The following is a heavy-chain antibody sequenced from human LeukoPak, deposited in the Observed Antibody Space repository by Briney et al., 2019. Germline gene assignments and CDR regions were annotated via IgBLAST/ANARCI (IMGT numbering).Heavy chain of an antibody. CDR3: ARDRAYSGGDPKHFDY. V-gene: IGHV3-33*01. J-gene: IGHJ4*02. CDR2: IWCDGTNI. CDR1: GFTFSRYG. Sequence: GGSLRLSCAASGFTFSRYGMHWVRQAPGKGLEWVAVIWCDGTNIKYADSVKGRFTVSRDNSKNTLYLQMNSLRAEDTAVYYCARDRAYSGGDPKHFDYWGQGTLVTVSS. D-gene: IGHD1-26*01.